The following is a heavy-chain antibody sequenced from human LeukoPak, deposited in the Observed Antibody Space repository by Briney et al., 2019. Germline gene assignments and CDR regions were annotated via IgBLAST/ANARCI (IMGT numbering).Heavy chain of an antibody. CDR3: ARHAASVFYSSSWSPWYFDL. CDR2: IYYSGST. J-gene: IGHJ2*01. V-gene: IGHV4-59*08. Sequence: PSETLSLTCTVSGGSISSYYWSWIRQPPGKGLEWSGYIYYSGSTNYNPSLKSRVTISVDTSKNQFSLKLSSVTAADTAVYYCARHAASVFYSSSWSPWYFDLWGRGTLVTVSS. D-gene: IGHD6-13*01. CDR1: GGSISSYY.